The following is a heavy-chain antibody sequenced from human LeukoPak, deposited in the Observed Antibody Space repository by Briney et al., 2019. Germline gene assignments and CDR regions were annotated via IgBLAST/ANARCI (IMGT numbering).Heavy chain of an antibody. CDR2: ISHSGGTA. D-gene: IGHD2-2*01. CDR3: AKFSGGCGTTSCLITSFDY. J-gene: IGHJ4*02. Sequence: GGSLRLSCLASGFTFSRFPMSWVRQAPGKGLEWVSSISHSGGTAYYADSAKDRFTISKDNSENTLYLQMESLRAEDTAVYYCAKFSGGCGTTSCLITSFDYWGQGTLVAVSS. CDR1: GFTFSRFP. V-gene: IGHV3-23*01.